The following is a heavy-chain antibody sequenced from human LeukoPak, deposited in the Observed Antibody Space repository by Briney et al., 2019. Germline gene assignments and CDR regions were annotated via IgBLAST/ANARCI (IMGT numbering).Heavy chain of an antibody. Sequence: GGSLRLSCTASGLNFSSYWWSWVRQTPEKGLEWVANIKQDGSEQVYVDSVKGRFTISRDNAKSSLYLQMNSERADGTTVDYLARDHIAAHYGNWVDPCGQGTLVTVSS. CDR2: IKQDGSEQ. CDR3: ARDHIAAHYGNWVDP. V-gene: IGHV3-7*01. J-gene: IGHJ5*02. D-gene: IGHD6-6*01. CDR1: GLNFSSYW.